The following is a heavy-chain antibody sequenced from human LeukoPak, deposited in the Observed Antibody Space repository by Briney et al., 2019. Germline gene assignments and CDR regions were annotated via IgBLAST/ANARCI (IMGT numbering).Heavy chain of an antibody. J-gene: IGHJ4*02. Sequence: ASVKVSCKASGYTFTSYYMHWVRQAPGQGLEWMGIINPSGGSTSYAQKFQGRVTITADESTSTAYMELSSLRSEDTAVYYCASRYYYDSSGYYPDVDYWGQGTLVTVSS. CDR1: GYTFTSYY. V-gene: IGHV1-46*01. CDR3: ASRYYYDSSGYYPDVDY. CDR2: INPSGGST. D-gene: IGHD3-22*01.